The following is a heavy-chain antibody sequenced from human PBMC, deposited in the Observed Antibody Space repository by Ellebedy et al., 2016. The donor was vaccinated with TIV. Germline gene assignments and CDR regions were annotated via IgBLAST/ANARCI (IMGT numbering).Heavy chain of an antibody. J-gene: IGHJ4*02. D-gene: IGHD3-22*01. V-gene: IGHV3-23*01. CDR1: GFTFSSYA. CDR3: AKDQKWLLLRGAYYFDY. CDR2: ISGSGGST. Sequence: GGSLRLSXAASGFTFSSYAMSWVRQAPGKGLEWVSAISGSGGSTYYADSVKGRFTISRDNSKNTLYLQMNSLRAEDTAVYYCAKDQKWLLLRGAYYFDYWGQGTLVTVSS.